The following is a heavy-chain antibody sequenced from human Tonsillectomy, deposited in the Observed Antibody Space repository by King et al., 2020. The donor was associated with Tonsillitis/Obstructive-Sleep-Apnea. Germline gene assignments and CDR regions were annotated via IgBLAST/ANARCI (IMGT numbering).Heavy chain of an antibody. V-gene: IGHV4-4*02. CDR1: GGSISSNNW. CDR3: ARTYSDRDFDY. D-gene: IGHD4-17*01. J-gene: IGHJ4*02. CDR2: VYHSGST. Sequence: VPLQESGPGLVKPSGTLSLTCAVSGGSISSNNWWSWLRQAPGKGLEWIGEVYHSGSTNYYPSLQSRVTISVDRSKNQFSLKLSSVTAADTALYYCARTYSDRDFDYWGQGTLVTVSA.